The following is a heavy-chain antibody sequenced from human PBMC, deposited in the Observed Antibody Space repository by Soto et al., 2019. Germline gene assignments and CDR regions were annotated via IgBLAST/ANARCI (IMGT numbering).Heavy chain of an antibody. CDR3: ARDTAMALPDA. D-gene: IGHD5-18*01. CDR1: GYTFTSYG. J-gene: IGHJ4*02. CDR2: ISAHNGNT. Sequence: ASVKVSCKASGYTFTSYGISWVRQAPGQGLEWMGWISAHNGNTKYAQKLQGRVTMTTDTSTSTAYMEVRSLRSDDTAMYYCARDTAMALPDAWGQGTLVTVSS. V-gene: IGHV1-18*01.